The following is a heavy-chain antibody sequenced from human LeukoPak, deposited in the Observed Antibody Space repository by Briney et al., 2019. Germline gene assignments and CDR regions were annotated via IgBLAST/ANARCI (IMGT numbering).Heavy chain of an antibody. J-gene: IGHJ4*02. CDR3: ARGGIAAAGTPYYFDY. D-gene: IGHD6-13*01. Sequence: ASVKVSCKASGYTFTGYYMHWVRQAPGQGLERMGWINPNSGGTNYAQKFQGRVTMTRDTSISTAYMELSRLRSDDTAVYYCARGGIAAAGTPYYFDYWGQGTLVTVSS. V-gene: IGHV1-2*02. CDR2: INPNSGGT. CDR1: GYTFTGYY.